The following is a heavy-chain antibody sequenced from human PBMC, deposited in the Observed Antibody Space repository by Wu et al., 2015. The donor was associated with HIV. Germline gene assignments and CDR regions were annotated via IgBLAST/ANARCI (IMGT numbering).Heavy chain of an antibody. CDR1: GYTFTSYY. Sequence: QVQLVQSGAEVKKPGASVKVSCKASGYTFTSYYMHWVRQAPGQGLEWMGIINPSGGSTSYAQKFQGRVTMTRDTSTSTVYMELSSLRSEDTAVYYCARVGGGSYYDYYYYYGMGVWGQGTTVTVSS. J-gene: IGHJ6*02. CDR3: ARVGGGSYYDYYYYYGMGV. D-gene: IGHD1-26*01. V-gene: IGHV1-46*01. CDR2: INPSGGST.